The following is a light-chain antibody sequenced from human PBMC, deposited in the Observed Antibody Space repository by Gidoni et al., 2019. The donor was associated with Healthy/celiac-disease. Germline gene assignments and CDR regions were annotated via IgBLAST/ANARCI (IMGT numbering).Light chain of an antibody. CDR2: AAS. Sequence: DIKMTQSPSSLSASVGDRVTITCRASQSISSYLNWYQQKPGKAPKLLIYAASSLQSGVPSRFSGSGSGTDFPLTISSLQPEDFATYYCQQSYSTPLTFGPGTKVDIK. V-gene: IGKV1-39*01. CDR1: QSISSY. CDR3: QQSYSTPLT. J-gene: IGKJ3*01.